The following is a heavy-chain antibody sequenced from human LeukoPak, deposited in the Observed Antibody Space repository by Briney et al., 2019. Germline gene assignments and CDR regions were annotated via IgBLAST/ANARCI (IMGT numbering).Heavy chain of an antibody. CDR2: ISSNGGST. CDR1: GFTFSSYA. J-gene: IGHJ4*02. D-gene: IGHD4-17*01. Sequence: GGSPRLSCAASGFTFSSYAMHWVRQAPGKGLEYVSAISSNGGSTYYADSVKGRFTISRDNSKNTLYLQMSSLRAEDTAVYYCVKDPRWGDYVHGDYWGQGTLVTVSS. CDR3: VKDPRWGDYVHGDY. V-gene: IGHV3-64D*06.